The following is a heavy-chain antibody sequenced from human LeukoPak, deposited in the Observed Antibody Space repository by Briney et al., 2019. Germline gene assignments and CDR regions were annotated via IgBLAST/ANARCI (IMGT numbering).Heavy chain of an antibody. CDR2: INPNSGGT. CDR1: GYTFTGYY. V-gene: IGHV1-2*06. D-gene: IGHD2-21*01. Sequence: ASVKVSCKASGYTFTGYYMHWVRQAPGQGLEWMGRINPNSGGTNYAQKFQGRVTMTRDTSISTAYMELSRLRSDDTAVYYCAREGVVVSNWFDPWGQGALVTVSS. CDR3: AREGVVVSNWFDP. J-gene: IGHJ5*02.